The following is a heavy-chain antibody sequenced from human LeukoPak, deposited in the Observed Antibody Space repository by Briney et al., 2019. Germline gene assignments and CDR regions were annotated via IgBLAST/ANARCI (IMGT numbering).Heavy chain of an antibody. CDR1: GGTFSSYA. CDR2: INPNSGGT. J-gene: IGHJ5*02. CDR3: AREVCSGGSCYGWFDP. V-gene: IGHV1-2*02. D-gene: IGHD2-15*01. Sequence: ASVTVSCKASGGTFSSYAISWVRQAPGQGLEWMGWINPNSGGTNYAQEFQGRVTMTRDTSISTAYMELSRLRSDDTAVYYCAREVCSGGSCYGWFDPWGQGTLVTVSS.